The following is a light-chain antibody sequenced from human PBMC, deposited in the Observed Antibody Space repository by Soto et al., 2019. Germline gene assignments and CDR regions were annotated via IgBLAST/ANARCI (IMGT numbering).Light chain of an antibody. V-gene: IGLV1-40*01. J-gene: IGLJ2*01. CDR3: QAYDRSLGGLV. CDR1: SSNIGAGYA. Sequence: QSVLTQPPSVSGAPGQRVTISCTGSSSNIGAGYAVHWYQQVPGTVPKLLIYTNAYRPSGVPDRFSGSKSGTSASLAITGLQAEDEADYCCQAYDRSLGGLVFGGGTKLTVL. CDR2: TNA.